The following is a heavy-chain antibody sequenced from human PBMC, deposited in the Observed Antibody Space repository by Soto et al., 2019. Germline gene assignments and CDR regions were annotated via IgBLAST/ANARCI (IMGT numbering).Heavy chain of an antibody. CDR1: GYTFTSYG. V-gene: IGHV1-18*04. Sequence: GASVKVSCEASGYTFTSYGISWVRQAPGQGLEWMGWISAYNGNTNYAQKLQGRVTMTTDTSTSTAYMELRSLRSDDTAVYYCARVIFSSSQRYYYYGMDVWGQGTTVTVSS. CDR2: ISAYNGNT. CDR3: ARVIFSSSQRYYYYGMDV. D-gene: IGHD6-6*01. J-gene: IGHJ6*02.